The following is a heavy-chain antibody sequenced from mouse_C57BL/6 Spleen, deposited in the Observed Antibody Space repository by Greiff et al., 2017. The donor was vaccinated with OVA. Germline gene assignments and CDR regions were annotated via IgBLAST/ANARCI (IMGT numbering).Heavy chain of an antibody. CDR2: IYPGDGDT. D-gene: IGHD2-4*01. J-gene: IGHJ4*01. V-gene: IGHV1-82*01. Sequence: VQRVESGPELVKPGASVKISCKASGFAFSSSWMNWVQQRPGQGLEWIGRIYPGDGDTNYNGKFQGKATLTADKSSSTAYLQLSSLTSEDSAVYFGARADYYDLLDAMDYWGQGTSVTVSS. CDR1: GFAFSSSW. CDR3: ARADYYDLLDAMDY.